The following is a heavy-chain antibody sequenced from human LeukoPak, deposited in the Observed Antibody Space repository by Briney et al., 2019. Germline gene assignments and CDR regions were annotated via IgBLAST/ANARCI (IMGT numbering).Heavy chain of an antibody. D-gene: IGHD3-3*01. J-gene: IGHJ5*02. V-gene: IGHV4-59*02. CDR1: GGAVSGYY. Sequence: SETLCLTCSVSGGAVSGYYWSWIRQPPGKGLEWIGYIYYSGTTNYNPSLKSRVTISVDTSKNQFSLKLSSVTAADTAVYYCARDTSAWSGYFDPWGQGTLVTVSS. CDR2: IYYSGTT. CDR3: ARDTSAWSGYFDP.